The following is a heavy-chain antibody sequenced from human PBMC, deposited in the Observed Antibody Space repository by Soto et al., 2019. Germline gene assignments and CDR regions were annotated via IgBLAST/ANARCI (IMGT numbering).Heavy chain of an antibody. J-gene: IGHJ3*02. CDR2: IYYSGST. CDR3: ARNALITGTPVGAFDI. D-gene: IGHD1-20*01. Sequence: QVQLQESGPGLVKPSQTLSLTCTVSGGSISSGGYYWSWIRQHPGKGLEWIGYIYYSGSTYYNPSRKSRVTISVDTSKNQFSLKLSSVTAADTAVYYCARNALITGTPVGAFDIWGQGTMVTVAS. V-gene: IGHV4-31*03. CDR1: GGSISSGGYY.